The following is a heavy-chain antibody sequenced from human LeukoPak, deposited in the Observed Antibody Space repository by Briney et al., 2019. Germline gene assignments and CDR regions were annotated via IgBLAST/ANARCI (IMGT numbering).Heavy chain of an antibody. Sequence: GGSLGLSCAVSGITLSNYGMSWVRQAPGKGLEWVAGISGSGGRTNYADSVKGRFTISRDNPKNTLYLQMNSLRAEDTAVYFCARRGVVIRVILVGFHKEAYYFDSWGQGALVTVSS. CDR3: ARRGVVIRVILVGFHKEAYYFDS. CDR2: ISGSGGRT. D-gene: IGHD3-22*01. V-gene: IGHV3-23*01. J-gene: IGHJ4*02. CDR1: GITLSNYG.